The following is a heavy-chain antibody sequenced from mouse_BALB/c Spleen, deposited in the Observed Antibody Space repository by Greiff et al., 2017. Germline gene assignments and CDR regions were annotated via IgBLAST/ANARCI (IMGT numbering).Heavy chain of an antibody. Sequence: QVQLQQSGPGLVQPSQSLSITCPVSGFSLTSYGVHWVRQSPGKGLEWLGVIWSGGSTDYNAAFISRLSISKDNSQSQVFFKMNSLQANDTAIYYCARTIPYAMDYWGQGTSVTVSS. CDR2: IWSGGST. J-gene: IGHJ4*01. V-gene: IGHV2-2*02. CDR3: ARTIPYAMDY. CDR1: GFSLTSYG.